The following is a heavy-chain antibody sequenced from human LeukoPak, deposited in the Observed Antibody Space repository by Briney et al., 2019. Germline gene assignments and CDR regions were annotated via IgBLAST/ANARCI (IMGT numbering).Heavy chain of an antibody. V-gene: IGHV4-38-2*02. Sequence: SETLSLTCTVSGYSISSGYYWGWIRQPPGKGLEWIGYIYYSGSTNYNPSLKSRVTISVDTSKNQFSLKLSSVTAADTAVYYCARDGPIAVAGSDWAGAFDIWGQGTMVTVSS. CDR1: GYSISSGYY. D-gene: IGHD6-19*01. CDR3: ARDGPIAVAGSDWAGAFDI. J-gene: IGHJ3*02. CDR2: IYYSGST.